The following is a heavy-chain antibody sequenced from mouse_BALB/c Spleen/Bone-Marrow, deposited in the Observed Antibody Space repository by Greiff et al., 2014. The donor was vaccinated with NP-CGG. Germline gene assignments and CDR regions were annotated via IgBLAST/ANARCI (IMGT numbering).Heavy chain of an antibody. CDR1: GYTFTSYW. Sequence: QVHVKQSGAELARPGASVKLSCKASGYTFTSYWMQWVKQRPGQGLEWIGAIYPGDGDTTCTQKFKGKATLTADKSSSTAYMQLSSLASEDSAVYYCARGAPFDYWGQGTTLTVSS. J-gene: IGHJ2*01. CDR2: IYPGDGDT. V-gene: IGHV1-87*01. CDR3: ARGAPFDY.